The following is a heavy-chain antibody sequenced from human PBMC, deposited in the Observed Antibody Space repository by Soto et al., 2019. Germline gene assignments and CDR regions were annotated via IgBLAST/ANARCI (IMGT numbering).Heavy chain of an antibody. J-gene: IGHJ5*02. CDR1: GFTFSSYE. CDR2: ISSSGSTI. CDR3: ARKNWFDP. Sequence: PGGSLRLSCAASGFTFSSYEMNWVRQAPGKGLEWISFISSSGSTIYYADSVKGRFTISRDNAKNSLYLQMNSLRAEDTALYYCARKNWFDPWGQGTLVTVSS. V-gene: IGHV3-48*03.